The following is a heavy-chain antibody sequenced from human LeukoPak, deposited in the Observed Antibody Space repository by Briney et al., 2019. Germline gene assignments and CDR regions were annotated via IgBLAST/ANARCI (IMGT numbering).Heavy chain of an antibody. V-gene: IGHV3-11*05. J-gene: IGHJ4*02. CDR2: ISSSYT. D-gene: IGHD5-12*01. CDR3: ARDLGRYSGYDAYYFDY. CDR1: GFTFSDYY. Sequence: PGGSLRLSCAASGFTFSDYYMSWIRQAPGKGLDWVSYISSSYTNYADSVKGRFTISRDNAKNSLYLQMNSLRAEDTAVYYCARDLGRYSGYDAYYFDYWGQGTLVTVSS.